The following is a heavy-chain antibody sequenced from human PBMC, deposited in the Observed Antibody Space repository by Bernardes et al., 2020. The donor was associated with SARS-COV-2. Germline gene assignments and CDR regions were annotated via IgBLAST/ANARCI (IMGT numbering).Heavy chain of an antibody. CDR2: ISAYNGNT. J-gene: IGHJ6*02. CDR3: ARQGIYGSGLLSYYGMDV. D-gene: IGHD3-10*01. Sequence: ASVKVSCKASGYTFTSYGISCVRQAPGQGLEWMGWISAYNGNTNYAQNLQGRVTMTTDTSTSTAYMELRSLRSDDTAVYYCARQGIYGSGLLSYYGMDVWGQGTTVTVAS. CDR1: GYTFTSYG. V-gene: IGHV1-18*01.